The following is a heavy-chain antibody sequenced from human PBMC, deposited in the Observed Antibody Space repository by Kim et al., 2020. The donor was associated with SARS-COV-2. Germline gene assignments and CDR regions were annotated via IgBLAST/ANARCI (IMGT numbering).Heavy chain of an antibody. CDR3: ARFVWGPSQLDTAMVRPDYFDY. V-gene: IGHV3-7*01. J-gene: IGHJ4*02. CDR2: IKQDGSEK. Sequence: GGSLRLSCAASGFTFSSYWMSWVRQAPGKGLEWVANIKQDGSEKYYVDSVKGRFTISRDNAKNSLYLQMNSLRAEDTAVYYCARFVWGPSQLDTAMVRPDYFDYWGQGTLVTVSS. CDR1: GFTFSSYW. D-gene: IGHD5-18*01.